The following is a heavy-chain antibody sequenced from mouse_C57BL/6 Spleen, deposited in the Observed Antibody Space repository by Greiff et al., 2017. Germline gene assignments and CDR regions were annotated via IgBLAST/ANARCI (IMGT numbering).Heavy chain of an antibody. V-gene: IGHV1-74*01. CDR3: AIDPRQPGLFAY. CDR2: LHPSDSDT. J-gene: IGHJ3*01. D-gene: IGHD3-2*01. CDR1: GYTFTSYW. Sequence: QVHVKQPGAELVKPGASVKVSCKASGYTFTSYWMHWVKQRPGQGLEWIGRLHPSDSDTNYNQKFKGKATLTVDKSSSTAYMQLSSLTSEDSAVYYCAIDPRQPGLFAYWGQGTLVTGSA.